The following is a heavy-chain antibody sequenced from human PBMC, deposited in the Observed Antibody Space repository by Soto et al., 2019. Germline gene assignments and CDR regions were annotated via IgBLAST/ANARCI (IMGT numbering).Heavy chain of an antibody. CDR3: AREDTYGQPFDS. J-gene: IGHJ4*02. Sequence: QLQLQESGPGLVKPAETLSLTCTVSSGSISSSNYYWGWIRQPPGKGLEWIGSIYYSGGAYYNPSLTSRVTISVDTSKNQFSLGLTSVTAADSAVYFCAREDTYGQPFDSWGQGTLVTVSS. CDR1: SGSISSSNYY. V-gene: IGHV4-39*01. CDR2: IYYSGGA. D-gene: IGHD2-8*01.